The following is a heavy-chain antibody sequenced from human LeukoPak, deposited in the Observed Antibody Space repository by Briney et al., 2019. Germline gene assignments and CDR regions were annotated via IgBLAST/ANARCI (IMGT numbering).Heavy chain of an antibody. CDR2: ISSSSSYI. J-gene: IGHJ4*02. CDR1: GFTFSSYA. CDR3: ARDIYGVQGY. D-gene: IGHD4-17*01. V-gene: IGHV3-21*01. Sequence: GGSLRLSCAASGFTFSSYAMSWVRQAPGKGLEWVSSISSSSSYIYYADSVKGRFTISRDNAKNSLYLQMNSLRAEDTAVYYCARDIYGVQGYWGQGTLVTVSS.